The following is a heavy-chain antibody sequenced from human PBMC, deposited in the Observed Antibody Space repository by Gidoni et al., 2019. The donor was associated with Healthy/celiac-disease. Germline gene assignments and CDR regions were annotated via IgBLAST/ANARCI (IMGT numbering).Heavy chain of an antibody. CDR2: IGTAGDT. CDR3: ARGRWAYCSSTSCHVXP. Sequence: EVQLVESGGGLVQPGGSLRLSCAASGFPFSSYDMHWVRQATGKGLEWVSAIGTAGDTYYPGSVKGRFTISRENAKNSLYLQMNSLRAGDTAVYYCARGRWAYCSSTSCHVXPWGQGTLVTVAS. V-gene: IGHV3-13*01. D-gene: IGHD2-2*01. CDR1: GFPFSSYD. J-gene: IGHJ5*02.